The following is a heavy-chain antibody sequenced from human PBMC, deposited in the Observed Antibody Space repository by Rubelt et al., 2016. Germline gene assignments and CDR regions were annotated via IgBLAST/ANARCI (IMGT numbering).Heavy chain of an antibody. V-gene: IGHV4-39*01. CDR1: GGSISSRTNY. Sequence: QLHLQESGPGLVKPSETLSLTCTVSGGSISSRTNYWGWIRQPPGKGLEWIGSISHSVSTYYNPSLKSRVTISVDTSKNQFSLKLSSVTAADTAVYYCAGLDCSDGTCYAFDIWGQGTMVTVSS. D-gene: IGHD2-15*01. J-gene: IGHJ3*02. CDR3: AGLDCSDGTCYAFDI. CDR2: ISHSVST.